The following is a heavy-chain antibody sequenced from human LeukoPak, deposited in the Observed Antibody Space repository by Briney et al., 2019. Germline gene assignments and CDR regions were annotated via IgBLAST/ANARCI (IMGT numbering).Heavy chain of an antibody. CDR3: AKHPSVDNFEY. CDR2: ISGSGGT. CDR1: GFTFNNYA. J-gene: IGHJ4*02. D-gene: IGHD5-12*01. V-gene: IGHV3-23*01. Sequence: GGSLRLSCAASGFTFNNYAMSWVRQAPGKGLEWVSAISGSGGTYYADSVKGRFIISRDNSKNTLYLQMNSLRAEDTAIYYCAKHPSVDNFEYWGQETLVTVSS.